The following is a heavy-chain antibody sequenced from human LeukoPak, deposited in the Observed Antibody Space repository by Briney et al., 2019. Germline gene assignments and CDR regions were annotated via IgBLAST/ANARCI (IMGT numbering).Heavy chain of an antibody. D-gene: IGHD5-18*01. CDR1: GGSVSSGISY. V-gene: IGHV4-61*01. J-gene: IGHJ4*02. CDR2: FHYSGTT. Sequence: SETLSLTCSVSGGSVSSGISYWSWIRQSPGEGLEWIGHFHYSGTTDYNPSLKSRVTISLDTSRKQFSLKLSSVSAADTAVYYCARATAGNTYGATDSWGQGTLVTVSS. CDR3: ARATAGNTYGATDS.